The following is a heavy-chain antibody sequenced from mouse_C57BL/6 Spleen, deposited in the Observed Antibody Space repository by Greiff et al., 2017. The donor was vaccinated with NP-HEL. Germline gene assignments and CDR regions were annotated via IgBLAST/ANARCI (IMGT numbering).Heavy chain of an antibody. V-gene: IGHV5-17*01. Sequence: EVKLMESGGGLVKPGGSLKLSCAASGFTFSDYGMHWVRQAPEKGLEWVAYISRGSSTIYYADTVKGRFTISRDNAKNTLFLQMTSLRSEDTAMYYCARGNYEYDEDYAMDYWGQGTSVTVSS. CDR1: GFTFSDYG. CDR3: ARGNYEYDEDYAMDY. CDR2: ISRGSSTI. J-gene: IGHJ4*01. D-gene: IGHD2-4*01.